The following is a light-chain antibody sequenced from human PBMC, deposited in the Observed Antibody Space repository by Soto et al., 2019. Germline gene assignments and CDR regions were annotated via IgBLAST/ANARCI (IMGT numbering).Light chain of an antibody. J-gene: IGKJ4*01. CDR1: EDVKSR. CDR2: HAS. V-gene: IGKV1-12*01. CDR3: QQSEYFPVT. Sequence: DIPMTQSPSSVSASVGDKVTISCRASEDVKSRLAWYQQTPGKAPNLLIFHASSLQSGVPSRFSRSGSGTDFTLTISSLEPEDFATYYCQQSEYFPVTFGGGTKVE.